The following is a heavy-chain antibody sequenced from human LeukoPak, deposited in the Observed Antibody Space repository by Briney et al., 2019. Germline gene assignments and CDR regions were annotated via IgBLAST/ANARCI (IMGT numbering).Heavy chain of an antibody. J-gene: IGHJ4*02. D-gene: IGHD2-2*01. V-gene: IGHV3-7*01. CDR2: IKQDGSEK. CDR1: GFTFSSYA. Sequence: GGSLRPSCAASGFTFSSYAMTWVRQAPGKGLEWVANIKQDGSEKNYVDSVKGRFTISRDNAKNSLYLQMNSLRAEDTAVYYCARRRCSSTSCFEDYWGQGTLVTVSS. CDR3: ARRRCSSTSCFEDY.